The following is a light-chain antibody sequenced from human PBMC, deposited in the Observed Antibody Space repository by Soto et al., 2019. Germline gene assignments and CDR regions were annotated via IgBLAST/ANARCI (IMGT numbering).Light chain of an antibody. J-gene: IGKJ1*01. CDR2: AAS. CDR1: QSIISY. CDR3: QQYNVYSWT. Sequence: TITCRASQSIISYLNWYQQKPGKAPKLLIYAASSLQSGVPSRFSGSGSGADFTLTISSLQPDDFATYYCQQYNVYSWTFGQGTKVDIK. V-gene: IGKV1-39*01.